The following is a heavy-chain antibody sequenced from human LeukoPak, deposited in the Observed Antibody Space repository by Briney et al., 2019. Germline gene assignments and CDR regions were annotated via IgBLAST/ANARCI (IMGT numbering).Heavy chain of an antibody. CDR3: AKDPTGDNLSLFDS. CDR2: INTDGSTT. CDR1: GFEFSRSW. J-gene: IGHJ4*02. D-gene: IGHD3-9*01. V-gene: IGHV3-74*01. Sequence: GGSLRLSCATSGFEFSRSWMHWVRQAPGKGLVWVSHINTDGSTTNYADSLKGRFTISRDNSKNTLHLQMNNLRAEDTAVYYCAKDPTGDNLSLFDSWGQGTLVTVSS.